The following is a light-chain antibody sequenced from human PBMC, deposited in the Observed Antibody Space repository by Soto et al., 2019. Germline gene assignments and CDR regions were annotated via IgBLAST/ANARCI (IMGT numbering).Light chain of an antibody. CDR2: AAS. CDR3: QRYNGAST. Sequence: DIQMTQSPSSLSASVGDRVTITCRASQGISNFLAWYQQRPGQVPKLLIYAASTLQSGVPSRFSASGSGRDFTLTISSLQPDDVATYYGQRYNGASTIGQGTKVEIK. V-gene: IGKV1-27*01. J-gene: IGKJ1*01. CDR1: QGISNF.